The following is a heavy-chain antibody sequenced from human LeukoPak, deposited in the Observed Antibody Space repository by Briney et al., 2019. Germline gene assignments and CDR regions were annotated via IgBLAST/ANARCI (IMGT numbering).Heavy chain of an antibody. D-gene: IGHD3-3*01. CDR1: GFTFSNSA. V-gene: IGHV3-23*01. Sequence: GGSLRLSCAASGFTFSNSAMSWVRQAPGEGLGWVSSISGSGDSTYYADSVKGRFTMSRDNSKNTLYLQMNSLRAEDTAVYYCAKDFWSGYYPHYWGQGTLVAVSS. CDR3: AKDFWSGYYPHY. J-gene: IGHJ4*02. CDR2: ISGSGDST.